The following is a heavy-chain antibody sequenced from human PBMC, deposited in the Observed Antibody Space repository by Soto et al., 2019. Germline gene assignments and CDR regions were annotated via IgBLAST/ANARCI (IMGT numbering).Heavy chain of an antibody. CDR1: GFTFSGYA. V-gene: IGHV3-23*01. CDR3: AKGIWLAGAKDAFDI. J-gene: IGHJ3*02. CDR2: ISGSGGST. Sequence: GGSLRLSCAASGFTFSGYAMSWVRQAPGKGLEWVSAISGSGGSTYYADSVKGRFTISRDNSKNTLYLQMNSLRAEDTAVYYCAKGIWLAGAKDAFDIWGQGTMVTVSS. D-gene: IGHD6-19*01.